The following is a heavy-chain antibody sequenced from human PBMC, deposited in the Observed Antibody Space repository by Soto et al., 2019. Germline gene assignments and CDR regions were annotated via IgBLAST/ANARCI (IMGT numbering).Heavy chain of an antibody. D-gene: IGHD6-13*01. V-gene: IGHV1-3*01. CDR2: INGGNGNT. J-gene: IGHJ5*02. CDR3: ARGPIAAADWFDP. Sequence: GASVKVSCKASGYTFTTYAMHWVRQAPGQRLEWMGWINGGNGNTKYSQKFQGRVTITRDTSASTAYMELSSLRSEDTAVYYCARGPIAAADWFDPWGQGTLVTVSS. CDR1: GYTFTTYA.